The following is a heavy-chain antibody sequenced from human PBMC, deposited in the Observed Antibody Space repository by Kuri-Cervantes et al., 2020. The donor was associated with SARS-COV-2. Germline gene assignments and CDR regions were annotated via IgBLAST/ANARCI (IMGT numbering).Heavy chain of an antibody. CDR2: ISYDGSNK. Sequence: GESLKISCAASGFTFSSYAMHWVRQAPGKGLEWVAVISYDGSNKYYADSVKGRFTISRDNAKNSLYLQMNSLRAEDTALYYCAKDRGNYYDSSGYYSLDYYYYGMDVWGQGTMVTVSS. J-gene: IGHJ6*02. CDR1: GFTFSSYA. D-gene: IGHD3-22*01. CDR3: AKDRGNYYDSSGYYSLDYYYYGMDV. V-gene: IGHV3-30-3*01.